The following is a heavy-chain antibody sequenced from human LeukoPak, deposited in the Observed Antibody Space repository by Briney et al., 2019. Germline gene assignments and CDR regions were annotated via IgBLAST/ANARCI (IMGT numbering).Heavy chain of an antibody. CDR3: ARDIGGRGYDFWSGYYYYYYMDV. CDR1: GYTFTSSN. CDR2: MNPKSGNT. D-gene: IGHD3-3*01. V-gene: IGHV1-8*02. Sequence: GASVKVSCKASGYTFTSSNINWVRQAPGQGLEWMGWMNPKSGNTDYAQKFQGRLTMTRDTSTNTAYMELSGLRSDDTAVYYCARDIGGRGYDFWSGYYYYYYMDVWGKGTTVTVSS. J-gene: IGHJ6*03.